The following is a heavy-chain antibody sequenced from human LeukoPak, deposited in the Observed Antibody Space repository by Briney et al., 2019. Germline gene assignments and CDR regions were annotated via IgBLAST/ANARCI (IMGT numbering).Heavy chain of an antibody. CDR1: GGSISSYY. CDR3: ARDQKYCNGGSCPLDY. D-gene: IGHD2-15*01. V-gene: IGHV4-59*12. J-gene: IGHJ4*02. CDR2: IYYSGST. Sequence: SETLSLTCTVSGGSISSYYWSWIRQPPGKGLEWIGYIYYSGSTYYNPSLKSRVTISVDTSKNQFSLKLSSVTAADTAVYYCARDQKYCNGGSCPLDYWGQGTLVTVSS.